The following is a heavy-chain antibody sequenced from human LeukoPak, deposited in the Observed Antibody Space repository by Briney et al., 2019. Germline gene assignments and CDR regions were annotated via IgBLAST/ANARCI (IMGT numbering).Heavy chain of an antibody. D-gene: IGHD2-2*01. J-gene: IGHJ5*01. Sequence: SETLSLTCTVSGGSISSYHWSWIRQPPGKGLEWIGNIYYSGITNYNPSLKTRLHLSVDTSKNRFSLKLSSVTAADTAVYYCASSPRLTTSWFLFDSWGHGTLVTVSS. V-gene: IGHV4-59*08. CDR1: GGSISSYH. CDR2: IYYSGIT. CDR3: ASSPRLTTSWFLFDS.